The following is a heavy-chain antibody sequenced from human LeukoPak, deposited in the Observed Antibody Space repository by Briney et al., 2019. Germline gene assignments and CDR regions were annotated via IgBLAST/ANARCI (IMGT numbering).Heavy chain of an antibody. J-gene: IGHJ4*02. CDR3: ARDGDYGTGSYYRGCIDS. D-gene: IGHD3-10*01. CDR1: GYTFTGYY. Sequence: ASVKVSCKASGYTFTGYYMHWVRRAPGQGLEWMGWINPNSGGTSYAQKFQGRVTMTRDTSISTAYLDLSSLRSDDTAVYYCARDGDYGTGSYYRGCIDSWGQGTPVTVSP. V-gene: IGHV1-2*02. CDR2: INPNSGGT.